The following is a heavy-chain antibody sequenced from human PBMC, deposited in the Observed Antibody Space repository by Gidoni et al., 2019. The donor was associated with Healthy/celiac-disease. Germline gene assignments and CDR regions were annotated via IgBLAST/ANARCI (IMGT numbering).Heavy chain of an antibody. Sequence: QVHLQASGPGLVKPSATLSLTFTFSGCSISSYYWRWIRQPAGKGLEWIGRIYTSGSTNYNHSLKSRVTMSVDKYKNKCSLKMSSVRAADTAVYYCARDRGVYTVTTYVSYYGMDVWGQGTTVTVSS. CDR2: IYTSGST. CDR1: GCSISSYY. J-gene: IGHJ6*02. V-gene: IGHV4-4*07. D-gene: IGHD4-17*01. CDR3: ARDRGVYTVTTYVSYYGMDV.